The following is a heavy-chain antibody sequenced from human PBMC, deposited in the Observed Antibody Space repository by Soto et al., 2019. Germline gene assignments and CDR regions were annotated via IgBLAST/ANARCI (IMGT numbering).Heavy chain of an antibody. J-gene: IGHJ5*02. CDR3: ARGGYCSSTSCYNQSWFDP. Sequence: QVQLVQSGAEVKKPGASVKVSCKASGYTFTGYYMHWVRQAPGQGLEWMGLINPNSGGTNYVQKYQGRVTMTRATSISTAYMALSRLRSDDTAVYYCARGGYCSSTSCYNQSWFDPWGQGTLVTVSS. D-gene: IGHD2-2*02. CDR1: GYTFTGYY. V-gene: IGHV1-2*02. CDR2: INPNSGGT.